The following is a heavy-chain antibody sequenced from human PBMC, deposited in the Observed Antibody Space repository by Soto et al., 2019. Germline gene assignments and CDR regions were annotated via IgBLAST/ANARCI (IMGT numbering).Heavy chain of an antibody. V-gene: IGHV3-23*01. J-gene: IGHJ4*02. CDR2: ISGSGGST. CDR3: AKTPSYSSSWYYHFDY. CDR1: GFTFSSYA. D-gene: IGHD6-13*01. Sequence: GGSLRLSCAASGFTFSSYAMSWVRQAPGKGLEWVSAISGSGGSTYYADSVKGRFTISRDNSKNTLYLQMNSLRAEDTAVYYCAKTPSYSSSWYYHFDYWGQGTLVTVSS.